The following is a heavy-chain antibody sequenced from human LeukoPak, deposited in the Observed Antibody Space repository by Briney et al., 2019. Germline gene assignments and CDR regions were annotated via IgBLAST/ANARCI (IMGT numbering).Heavy chain of an antibody. Sequence: PGGSLRLSCAASGFAFSSYWMSWVRQAPGKGLEWVSAISGSGGSTYYADSVKGRFTISRDNSKNTLYLQMNSLRAEDTAVYYCAKTRITIFGVVIPDAFDIWGQGTMVTVSS. CDR1: GFAFSSYW. D-gene: IGHD3-3*01. V-gene: IGHV3-23*01. CDR3: AKTRITIFGVVIPDAFDI. J-gene: IGHJ3*02. CDR2: ISGSGGST.